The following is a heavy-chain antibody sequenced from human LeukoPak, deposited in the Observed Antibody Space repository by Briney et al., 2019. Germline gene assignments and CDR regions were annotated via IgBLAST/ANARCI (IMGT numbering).Heavy chain of an antibody. J-gene: IGHJ5*02. V-gene: IGHV1-18*03. CDR3: TRTGPYYDISPRPNWFDP. CDR2: ISAYNGNT. CDR1: GYTFTSYG. D-gene: IGHD3-9*01. Sequence: ASVKVSCKAAGYTFTSYGISWVRQAPGQGLEWMGWISAYNGNTNYAQKLQGRVTMTTDTSTSTAYMELRSLRSDDMAVYYCTRTGPYYDISPRPNWFDPWGQGTLVTVSS.